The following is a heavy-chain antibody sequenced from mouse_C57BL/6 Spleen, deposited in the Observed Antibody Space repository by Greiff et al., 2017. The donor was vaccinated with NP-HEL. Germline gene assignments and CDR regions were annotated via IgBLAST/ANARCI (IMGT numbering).Heavy chain of an antibody. D-gene: IGHD1-1*01. J-gene: IGHJ1*03. CDR2: IWSGGST. CDR3: ARKGGTTVVAKDWYFDV. V-gene: IGHV2-2*01. Sequence: VQLQQSGPGLVQPSQSLSITCTVSGFSLTSYGVHWVRQSPGKGLEWLGVIWSGGSTDYNAAFISRLSISKDNSKSQVFFKMNSLQADDTAIYYCARKGGTTVVAKDWYFDVWGTGTTVTVSS. CDR1: GFSLTSYG.